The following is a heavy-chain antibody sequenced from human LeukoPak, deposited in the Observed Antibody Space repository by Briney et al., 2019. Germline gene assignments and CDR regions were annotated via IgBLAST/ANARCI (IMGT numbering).Heavy chain of an antibody. CDR1: GFTFSNAW. V-gene: IGHV3-15*01. Sequence: GGSLRLSCAASGFTFSNAWMKWFRQAPGKGLEWVGRIKSKSDGGTADYAAPVKGRFTMSRDDSKNTLYLQMSSLKTEDTAVYYCIASPAAGIDYWGQGTLVTVSS. D-gene: IGHD6-13*01. CDR3: IASPAAGIDY. CDR2: IKSKSDGGTA. J-gene: IGHJ4*02.